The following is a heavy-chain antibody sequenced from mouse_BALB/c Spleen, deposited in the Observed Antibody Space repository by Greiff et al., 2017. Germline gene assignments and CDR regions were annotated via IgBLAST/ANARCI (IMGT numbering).Heavy chain of an antibody. CDR3: AREEGQHGRNY. D-gene: IGHD3-2*01. CDR2: IYPGSGNT. J-gene: IGHJ2*01. V-gene: IGHV1-84*02. CDR1: GYTFTDYY. Sequence: VQGVESGPELVKPGASVKISCKASGYTFTDYYINWVKQKPGQGLEWIGWIYPGSGNTKYNEKFKGTATLTVDTSSSTAYMQLSSLTSEDTAVYFCAREEGQHGRNYWGEGTTLTVSS.